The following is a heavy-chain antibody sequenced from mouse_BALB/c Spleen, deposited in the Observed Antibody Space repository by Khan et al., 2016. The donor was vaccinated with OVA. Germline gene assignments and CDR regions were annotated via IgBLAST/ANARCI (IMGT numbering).Heavy chain of an antibody. CDR2: ISPGSGDT. CDR3: ARRIYFGYTFAY. CDR1: GYTFTDYY. V-gene: IGHV1-77*01. Sequence: QVQLKQSGAELARPGASVKLSCKASGYTFTDYYINWVKQRTGQGLEWIGEISPGSGDTYYNEKFKGKATLTADKSSNTAYMQLSSLTAEASAVYFCARRIYFGYTFAYWGQGTLVTVSA. J-gene: IGHJ3*01. D-gene: IGHD1-2*01.